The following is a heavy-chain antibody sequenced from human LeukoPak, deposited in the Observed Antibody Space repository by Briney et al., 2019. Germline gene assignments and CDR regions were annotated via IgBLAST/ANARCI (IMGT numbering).Heavy chain of an antibody. CDR2: ISNDGTMK. D-gene: IGHD3-3*01. Sequence: GKSLRLSCAASGFTFSRYAMHWVRQAPGKGLEWVAVISNDGTMKNDADSVRGRFTISRDNSKNTLFLQLNSLRPDDTAVYYCEHSFVRGRWGQGTLVTASS. J-gene: IGHJ4*02. CDR3: EHSFVRGR. CDR1: GFTFSRYA. V-gene: IGHV3-30*01.